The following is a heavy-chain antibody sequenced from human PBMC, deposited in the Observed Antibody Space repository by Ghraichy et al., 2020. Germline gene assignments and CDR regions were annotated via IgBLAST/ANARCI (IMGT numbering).Heavy chain of an antibody. J-gene: IGHJ3*02. CDR2: IDSSSSYI. V-gene: IGHV3-21*01. CDR3: ARDPGYCSGGHYYYTAFDI. D-gene: IGHD2-15*01. CDR1: GFTFINYS. Sequence: GGSLRLSCPASGFTFINYSMHWVRQAPGKGLEWVSSIDSSSSYIYYADSVEGRFTVSRDNAKNLVYLQMNSLRAEDTAVYYCARDPGYCSGGHYYYTAFDIWGQGTMVTVSS.